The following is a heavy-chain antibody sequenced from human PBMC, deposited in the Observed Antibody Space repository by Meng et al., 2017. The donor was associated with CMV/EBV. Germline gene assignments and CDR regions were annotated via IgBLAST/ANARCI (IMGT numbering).Heavy chain of an antibody. CDR1: GFTFSSYE. D-gene: IGHD1-7*01. CDR3: ARETYNWNYDAYSYYFDY. Sequence: GGSLRLSCAASGFTFSSYEMNWVRQAPGKGLEWVSYISSSGSTIYYADSVKGRFTISRDNAKNSLYLQMNSLRGEDTAVYYCARETYNWNYDAYSYYFDYWGQGTLVTVSS. CDR2: ISSSGSTI. J-gene: IGHJ4*02. V-gene: IGHV3-48*03.